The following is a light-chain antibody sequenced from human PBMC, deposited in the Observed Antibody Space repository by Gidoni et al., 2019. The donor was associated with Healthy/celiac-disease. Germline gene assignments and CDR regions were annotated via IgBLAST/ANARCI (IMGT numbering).Light chain of an antibody. V-gene: IGKV3-15*01. CDR1: QSVSSN. CDR2: CAS. J-gene: IGKJ4*01. Sequence: EIVMTQSPATLSVSPGERATLSCRASQSVSSNLAWYQQKPGQAPRLLIYCASTRATGIPARFSCSGSGTEFTLTISSLQSEDFAVYYCQQYNNWPFGGGTKVEIK. CDR3: QQYNNWP.